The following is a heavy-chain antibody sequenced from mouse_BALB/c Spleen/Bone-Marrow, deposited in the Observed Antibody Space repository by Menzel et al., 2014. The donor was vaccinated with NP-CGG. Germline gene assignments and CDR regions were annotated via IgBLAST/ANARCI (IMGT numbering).Heavy chain of an antibody. D-gene: IGHD2-10*02. CDR1: GYTFTRYT. J-gene: IGHJ4*01. CDR2: INPSSGYT. CDR3: ARRYGNYNFVLDY. Sequence: QVQLKESGTELARPGASVKLSCKASGYTFTRYTMHWVKQRPGQGLEWIGYINPSSGYTYDSQRFKDKATLTADKSSTTAYLQLSSLTSEDSAVYYCARRYGNYNFVLDYWGQGTSVTVSP. V-gene: IGHV1-4*01.